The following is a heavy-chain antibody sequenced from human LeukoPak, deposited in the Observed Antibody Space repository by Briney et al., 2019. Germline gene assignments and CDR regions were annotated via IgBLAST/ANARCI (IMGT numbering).Heavy chain of an antibody. J-gene: IGHJ4*02. CDR2: IRHDESEI. Sequence: GGSLRLSCTASGFTFSYFTMHWVRQAPGKGLEWVANIRHDESEIYYVDSVKGRFTISRDNAKDSLFLQMNSLRAEDTAVYYCARDPGRSGWDYWGQGALVTVSS. CDR1: GFTFSYFT. CDR3: ARDPGRSGWDY. V-gene: IGHV3-7*01. D-gene: IGHD6-19*01.